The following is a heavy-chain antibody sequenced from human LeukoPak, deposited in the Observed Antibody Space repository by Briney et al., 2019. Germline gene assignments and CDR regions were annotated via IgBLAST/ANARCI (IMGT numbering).Heavy chain of an antibody. D-gene: IGHD1-20*01. CDR3: VKEHITGWPTSES. CDR1: GFTFDIFT. CDR2: VNSDGHTT. Sequence: PGGSLRLSCATSGFTFDIFTMHWVRQAPGKGLEWVSLVNSDGHTTYYADFAKGRFTISRDNSKNSLYLQVDSLRAEDTAFYYCVKEHITGWPTSESWGQGTLVTVSS. J-gene: IGHJ5*02. V-gene: IGHV3-43*01.